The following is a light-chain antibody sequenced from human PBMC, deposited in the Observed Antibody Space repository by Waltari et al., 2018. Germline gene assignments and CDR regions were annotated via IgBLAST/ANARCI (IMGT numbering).Light chain of an antibody. CDR3: QQRNDFLYS. J-gene: IGKJ2*03. Sequence: DIQLTQSPSSLSASVGDRVTITCRASQDIGSYLAWYQQKPGRVPNLLVYRASSLQGGVPSRFSGSGSGTGFTLTISSLQPEDFAVYYCQQRNDFLYSFGQGTKVEIK. CDR2: RAS. V-gene: IGKV1-9*01. CDR1: QDIGSY.